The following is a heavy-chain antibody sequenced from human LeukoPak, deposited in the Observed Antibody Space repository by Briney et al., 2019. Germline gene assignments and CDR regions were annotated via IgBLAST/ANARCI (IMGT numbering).Heavy chain of an antibody. J-gene: IGHJ6*03. D-gene: IGHD6-13*01. Sequence: GSLRLSGTASGFTFGGYAMSWVRQGPGKGLECVGFIRSKGYGGKSEYAASVKGRFTISRDDSKSIAHLQMNSLKTEDTAVYYCTRDLISSSSWFSSYYYYMDVWGKGTTVTVSS. CDR1: GFTFGGYA. CDR3: TRDLISSSSWFSSYYYYMDV. CDR2: IRSKGYGGKS. V-gene: IGHV3-49*04.